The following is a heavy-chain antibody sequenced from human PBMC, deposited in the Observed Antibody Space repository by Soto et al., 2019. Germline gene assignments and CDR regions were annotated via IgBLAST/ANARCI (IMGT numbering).Heavy chain of an antibody. CDR1: GYTLTELS. J-gene: IGHJ6*02. V-gene: IGHV1-24*01. D-gene: IGHD3-10*01. Sequence: GASVKVSCKVSGYTLTELSMHCVRQAPGKVLEWMGGFDPEDGETIYAQKFQGRVTMTEDTSTDTAYMELSSLRSEDTAVYYCATESTIPHYYYYYGMDVWGQGTTVTVSS. CDR2: FDPEDGET. CDR3: ATESTIPHYYYYYGMDV.